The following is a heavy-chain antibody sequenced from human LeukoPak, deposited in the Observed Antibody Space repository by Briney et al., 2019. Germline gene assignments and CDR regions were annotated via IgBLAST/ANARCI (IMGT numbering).Heavy chain of an antibody. J-gene: IGHJ4*02. D-gene: IGHD2-15*01. Sequence: SETLSLTCTVSGGSISSYYWSWIRQPPGKGLEWIGYIYYSGSTNYTPSPKSRVTISVDTSKNQSSLKLSSVTAADTAVYYCARSSRGYCSGGSCYGFDYWGQGTLVTVSS. CDR1: GGSISSYY. CDR2: IYYSGST. CDR3: ARSSRGYCSGGSCYGFDY. V-gene: IGHV4-59*01.